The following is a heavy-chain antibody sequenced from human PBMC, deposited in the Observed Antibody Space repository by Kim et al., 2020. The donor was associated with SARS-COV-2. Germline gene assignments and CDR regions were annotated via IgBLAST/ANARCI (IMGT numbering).Heavy chain of an antibody. Sequence: SETLSLTCTVSGAFIQTGGYYWNWIRQYPGKGLEWIGYIFSRGTTHYNRSLKSRVSISLDTSKNQFSLTLTSVTAADTAVYFCARDLDDSGGYLRSNAFDVWSQGTMVTVAS. CDR1: GAFIQTGGYY. CDR2: IFSRGTT. CDR3: ARDLDDSGGYLRSNAFDV. V-gene: IGHV4-31*03. J-gene: IGHJ3*01. D-gene: IGHD3-22*01.